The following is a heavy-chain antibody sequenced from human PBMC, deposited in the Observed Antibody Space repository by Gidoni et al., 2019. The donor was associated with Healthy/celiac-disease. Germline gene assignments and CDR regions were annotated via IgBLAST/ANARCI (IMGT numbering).Heavy chain of an antibody. CDR1: GFTFSSYA. V-gene: IGHV3-30-3*01. CDR3: ARGYGDHYWYFDL. Sequence: QVQLVESGGGVVQPGRSLRLSCAASGFTFSSYAMHWVRQAPGKGLEWVAVISYDGSNKYYADSVKGRFTISRDNSKNTLYLQMNSLRAEDTAVYYCARGYGDHYWYFDLWGRGTLVTVSS. D-gene: IGHD4-17*01. J-gene: IGHJ2*01. CDR2: ISYDGSNK.